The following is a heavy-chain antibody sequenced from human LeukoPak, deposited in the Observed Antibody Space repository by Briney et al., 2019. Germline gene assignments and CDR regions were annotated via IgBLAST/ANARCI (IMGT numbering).Heavy chain of an antibody. V-gene: IGHV4-34*01. CDR2: INHSGST. D-gene: IGHD2-15*01. Sequence: SETLSLTCAVYGGSFSGYYWSWIRQPPGKGLEWIGEINHSGSTNYNPSLKSRVTISVDTSKNQFSLKLSSVTAADTVVYYCARGPSGYCSGGSCYSGWFDPWGQGTLVTVSS. CDR3: ARGPSGYCSGGSCYSGWFDP. J-gene: IGHJ5*02. CDR1: GGSFSGYY.